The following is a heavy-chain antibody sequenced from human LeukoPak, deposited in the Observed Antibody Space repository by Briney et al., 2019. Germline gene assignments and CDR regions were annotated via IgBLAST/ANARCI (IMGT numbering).Heavy chain of an antibody. D-gene: IGHD2-15*01. CDR3: ARLGYCSGGSCYGFDY. Sequence: SVKVSCKASGGTFSSYAISWVRQAPGQGLEWMGGIIPIFGTANYAQKFQGRVTITADESTSTAYMELSSLRSDDTAVYYCARLGYCSGGSCYGFDYWGQGTLVTVSS. V-gene: IGHV1-69*01. CDR1: GGTFSSYA. CDR2: IIPIFGTA. J-gene: IGHJ4*02.